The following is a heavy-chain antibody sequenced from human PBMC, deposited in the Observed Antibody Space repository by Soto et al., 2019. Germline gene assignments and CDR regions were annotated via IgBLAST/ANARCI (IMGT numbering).Heavy chain of an antibody. J-gene: IGHJ3*02. D-gene: IGHD3-16*01. CDR2: IHYTGSR. Sequence: PSETLSLTCTGSGASVNDYYWNWVRQPLGKGLEWIGFIHYTGSRIFNPSLQSRVTMSVDVSQNQFSLRLTSVTAADTAIYYCARWGHPAVKAFDIWGQGTTVTVSS. CDR1: GASVNDYY. CDR3: ARWGHPAVKAFDI. V-gene: IGHV4-59*02.